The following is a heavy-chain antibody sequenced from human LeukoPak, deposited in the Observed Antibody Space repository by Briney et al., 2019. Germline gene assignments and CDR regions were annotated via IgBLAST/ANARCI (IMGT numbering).Heavy chain of an antibody. V-gene: IGHV3-74*01. CDR3: ASDSPYYGMDV. J-gene: IGHJ6*02. CDR1: GFPLSSYW. CDR2: INSDGSAS. Sequence: GGSLRLSCAASGFPLSSYWMHWVRQVPGKGLLWVSRINSDGSASIYADSVRGRFTISRDNAKNTLYLQMSGLRVEDTAVYHCASDSPYYGMDVWGQGTTVTVSS.